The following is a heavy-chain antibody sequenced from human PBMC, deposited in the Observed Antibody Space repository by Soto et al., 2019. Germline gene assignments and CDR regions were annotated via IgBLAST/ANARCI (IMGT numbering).Heavy chain of an antibody. CDR1: GGSISSSSYY. J-gene: IGHJ6*02. V-gene: IGHV4-39*02. CDR3: ARESAVTTDYYYYGMDV. Sequence: SETLSLTCTVSGGSISSSSYYWGWIRQPPGKGLEWIGSIYYSGSTYYNPSLKSRVTISVDTSKNQFSLKLSSVTAADTAVYYCARESAVTTDYYYYGMDVWGQGTTVTVSS. CDR2: IYYSGST. D-gene: IGHD4-17*01.